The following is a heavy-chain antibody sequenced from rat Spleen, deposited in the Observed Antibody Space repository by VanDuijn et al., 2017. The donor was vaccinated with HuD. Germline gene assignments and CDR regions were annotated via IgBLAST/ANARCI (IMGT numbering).Heavy chain of an antibody. J-gene: IGHJ4*01. V-gene: IGHV2-72*01. Sequence: QVQLKESGPGLVQPSQTLSLTCTVSGFSLTSYHVSWVRQPPGKSLVWMGTIWAGGGTNYNSAVQSRLSISRDTSKSQVFLKMNSLQPEETGTYYCASTTPDYVMDAWGQGASVTVSS. D-gene: IGHD1-5*01. CDR3: ASTTPDYVMDA. CDR2: IWAGGGT. CDR1: GFSLTSYH.